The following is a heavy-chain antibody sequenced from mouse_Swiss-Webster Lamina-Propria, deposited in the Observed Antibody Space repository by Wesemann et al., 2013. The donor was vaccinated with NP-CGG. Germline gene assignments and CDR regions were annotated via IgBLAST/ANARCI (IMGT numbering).Heavy chain of an antibody. CDR1: GFNIKDTY. CDR3: ASNWDPAWFAY. J-gene: IGHJ3*01. Sequence: AELVKPGASVKLSCTASGFNIKDTYMHWVKQRPEQGLEWIGRIDPANGNTKYDPKFQGKATITADTSSNTAYLQLSSLTSEDTAVYYCASNWDPAWFAYWGQGTLVTVSA. D-gene: IGHD4-1*01. CDR2: IDPANGNT. V-gene: IGHV14-3*02.